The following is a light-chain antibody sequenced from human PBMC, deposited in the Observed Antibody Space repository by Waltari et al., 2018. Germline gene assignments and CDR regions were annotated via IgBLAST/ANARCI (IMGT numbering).Light chain of an antibody. Sequence: IVLTQSPATLSLSPGERATLSCRASQSVSSSYLAWYQQKPGQAPRLLIYDASRRATGLPERFSGSGSGTDFTLTISRLEPEDFAFYYCQQYAALPRTFGQGTRLGIK. CDR2: DAS. CDR1: QSVSSSY. CDR3: QQYAALPRT. V-gene: IGKV3D-20*01. J-gene: IGKJ2*01.